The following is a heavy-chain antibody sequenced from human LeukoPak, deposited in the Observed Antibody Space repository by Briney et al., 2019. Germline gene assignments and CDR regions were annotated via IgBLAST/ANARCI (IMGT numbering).Heavy chain of an antibody. D-gene: IGHD3-22*01. CDR3: ARANYYDSSGYFHFDY. CDR1: GFTVSSNY. J-gene: IGHJ4*02. Sequence: GGSLRLSCAASGFTVSSNYMSWVRQAPGKGLEWVSVIYSGGSTYYADSVKGRFTISRDNSKNTLYLQMNSLRAEDTAVYYCARANYYDSSGYFHFDYWGQGTLVTVS. CDR2: IYSGGST. V-gene: IGHV3-66*01.